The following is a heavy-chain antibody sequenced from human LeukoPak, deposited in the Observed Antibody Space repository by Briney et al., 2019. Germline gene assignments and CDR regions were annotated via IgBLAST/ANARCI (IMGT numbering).Heavy chain of an antibody. J-gene: IGHJ4*02. CDR1: GLAFSSYA. V-gene: IGHV3-23*01. CDR3: AKAVRSMVTGGGYFDS. D-gene: IGHD3-10*01. CDR2: LSGGGDSR. Sequence: GGSLRLSCAASGLAFSSYAMSWVRQAPGKGLEWVSSLSGGGDSRYYADSVMGRFTISRDNSKNTLYLQMNSLRAEDTAVYYCAKAVRSMVTGGGYFDSWGQGTLVTVSS.